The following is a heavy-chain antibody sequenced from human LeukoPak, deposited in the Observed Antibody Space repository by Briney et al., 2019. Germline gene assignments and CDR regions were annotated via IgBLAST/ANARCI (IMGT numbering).Heavy chain of an antibody. CDR2: IYYSGST. Sequence: RSSETLSLTCTVSGGSISSSSYYWGWIRQPPGKGLEWIGSIYYSGSTYYNPSLKSRVTISVDTSKNQFSLKLSSVTAADTAVYYCARASSSWLNYYYYYMDVWGKGTTVTVSS. CDR1: GGSISSSSYY. CDR3: ARASSSWLNYYYYYMDV. D-gene: IGHD6-13*01. V-gene: IGHV4-39*07. J-gene: IGHJ6*03.